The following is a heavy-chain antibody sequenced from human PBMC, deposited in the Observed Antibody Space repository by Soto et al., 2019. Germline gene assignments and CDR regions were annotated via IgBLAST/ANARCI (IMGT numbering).Heavy chain of an antibody. J-gene: IGHJ6*02. CDR1: GGSISSYY. V-gene: IGHV4-59*08. D-gene: IGHD6-6*01. Sequence: PSETLSLTCTVSGGSISSYYWSWIRQPPGKGLEWIGYIYYSGSTNYNPSLKSRVTISEDTSKNQFSLKLSSVTAADTAVYYCARRKREQLVLYYYYGMDVWGQGTTVTVSS. CDR2: IYYSGST. CDR3: ARRKREQLVLYYYYGMDV.